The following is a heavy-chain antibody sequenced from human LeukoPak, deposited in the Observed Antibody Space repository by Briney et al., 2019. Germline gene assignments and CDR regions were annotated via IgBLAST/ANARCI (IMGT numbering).Heavy chain of an antibody. J-gene: IGHJ6*02. D-gene: IGHD2/OR15-2a*01. CDR1: GGSMTNLY. V-gene: IGHV4-59*01. Sequence: PSETLSLTCSVSGGSMTNLYWTWIRQPPGKGREGIGDIYDSGSTRYNTSLESRVTISVDTSKNPFSPKLSSVTAADTAVYYCAKGGSTNFYYGDVWGQGTTVTVSS. CDR2: IYDSGST. CDR3: AKGGSTNFYYGDV.